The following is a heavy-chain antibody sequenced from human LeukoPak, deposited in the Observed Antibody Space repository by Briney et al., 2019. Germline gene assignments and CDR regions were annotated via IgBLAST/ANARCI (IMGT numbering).Heavy chain of an antibody. V-gene: IGHV3-23*01. CDR2: ISSTGGTT. J-gene: IGHJ6*03. Sequence: GGTLRLSCAASGFTFSDYGMSWVRQAPGKGLEWVSSISSTGGTTYYADSVKGRFTISRDNSKNSLFLQLNSLRAEDTAIYYCAKNGDRGAYCSGGSCYPYYYYSMDVWGKGTTVTISS. D-gene: IGHD2-15*01. CDR3: AKNGDRGAYCSGGSCYPYYYYSMDV. CDR1: GFTFSDYG.